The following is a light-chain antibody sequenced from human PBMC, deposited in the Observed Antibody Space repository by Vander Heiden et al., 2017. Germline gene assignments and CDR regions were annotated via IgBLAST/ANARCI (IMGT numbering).Light chain of an antibody. CDR2: WAS. CDR1: QSVLYSSNNKNY. V-gene: IGKV4-1*01. J-gene: IGKJ5*01. CDR3: QQYYSTPPIT. Sequence: DIVMTQSPDSLAVSLGERATINCKSSQSVLYSSNNKNYLAWYQQKPGQPPKLLIYWASTRESGVPDRFSGSGSGTDFTLTISSLQAEDVAVYYCQQYYSTPPITFGQGTRLKIK.